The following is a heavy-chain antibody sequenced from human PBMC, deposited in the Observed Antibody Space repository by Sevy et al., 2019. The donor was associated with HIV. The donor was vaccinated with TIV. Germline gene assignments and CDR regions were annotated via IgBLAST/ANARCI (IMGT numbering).Heavy chain of an antibody. CDR2: IHYTGNT. V-gene: IGHV4-59*01. J-gene: IGHJ5*02. Sequence: SETLSLTCTVSGGSISAYYWSWIRQPPGKGLEWIGYIHYTGNTKYNPSLGSRVTISVDTSKNQFSLKLGSVTAADTAIYYCARAPPVRSGDDSLNWFAPWGQGTLVTVSS. CDR3: ARAPPVRSGDDSLNWFAP. CDR1: GGSISAYY. D-gene: IGHD5-12*01.